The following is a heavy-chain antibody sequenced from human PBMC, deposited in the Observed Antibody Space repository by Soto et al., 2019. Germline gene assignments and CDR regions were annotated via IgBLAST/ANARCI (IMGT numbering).Heavy chain of an antibody. CDR1: GGTFSSYT. J-gene: IGHJ4*02. V-gene: IGHV1-69*02. CDR2: IIPILGIA. CDR3: ASDLLGSGSYHFDY. D-gene: IGHD1-26*01. Sequence: QVQLVQSGAAVKKPGSSVKVSCKASGGTFSSYTISWVRQAPGQGLEWMGRIIPILGIANYAQKFQGRVTITADKSTSTAYMELSSLRSEDTAVYYCASDLLGSGSYHFDYWGQGTLVTVSS.